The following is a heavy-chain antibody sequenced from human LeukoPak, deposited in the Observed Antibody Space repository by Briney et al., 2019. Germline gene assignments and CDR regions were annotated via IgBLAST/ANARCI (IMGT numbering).Heavy chain of an antibody. CDR1: GFTFDDYA. CDR2: ISWNSGSI. V-gene: IGHV3-9*01. J-gene: IGHJ4*02. D-gene: IGHD6-13*01. Sequence: PGGSLRLSCAASGFTFDDYAMHWVRQAPGKGLEWVSGISWNSGSIGYADSVKGRFTISRDNAKNSLYLEMNSLRAEDTALYYCAKDIGSSSWYLGNWGQGILVTVSS. CDR3: AKDIGSSSWYLGN.